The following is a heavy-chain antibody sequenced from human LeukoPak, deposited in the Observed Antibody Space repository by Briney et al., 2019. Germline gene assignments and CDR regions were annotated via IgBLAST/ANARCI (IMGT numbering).Heavy chain of an antibody. CDR3: AAHYYDSSGYGDY. CDR1: GGSISSYY. V-gene: IGHV4-59*01. D-gene: IGHD3-22*01. CDR2: IYYSGST. J-gene: IGHJ4*02. Sequence: PSETLSLTCTVSGGSISSYYWSWIRQPPGKGLEWIGYIYYSGSTNYNPSLKSRVTISVDTSKNQFSLKLSSVTAADTAVYYCAAHYYDSSGYGDYWGQGTLVTVSS.